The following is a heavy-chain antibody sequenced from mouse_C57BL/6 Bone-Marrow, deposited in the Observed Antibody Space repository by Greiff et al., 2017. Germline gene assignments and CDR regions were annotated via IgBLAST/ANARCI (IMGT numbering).Heavy chain of an antibody. Sequence: EVQLVESGGGLVQPGGSMKLSCAASGFTFSDAWMDWVRQSPEKGLEWVAEIRNKANNHATYYAESVKGRITISRDDSKSSVYLQMNSLRAEDTGIYDCTGGYSTLGFDYWGQGTTLTVSS. CDR3: TGGYSTLGFDY. CDR2: IRNKANNHAT. CDR1: GFTFSDAW. D-gene: IGHD2-5*01. V-gene: IGHV6-6*01. J-gene: IGHJ2*01.